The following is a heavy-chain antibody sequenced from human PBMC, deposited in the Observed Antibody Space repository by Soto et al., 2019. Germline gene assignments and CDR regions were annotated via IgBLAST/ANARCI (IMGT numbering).Heavy chain of an antibody. J-gene: IGHJ5*01. Sequence: ASVKVSCKASGYTFTSYDISWVRQATGQGLEWMGWMNPNSGNTGYAQKFQGRVTMTRNTSISTAYMELSSLRSEDTAVYYCARGRYGQYWFDSWGQGTLVTVSS. V-gene: IGHV1-8*01. CDR3: ARGRYGQYWFDS. CDR2: MNPNSGNT. D-gene: IGHD4-17*01. CDR1: GYTFTSYD.